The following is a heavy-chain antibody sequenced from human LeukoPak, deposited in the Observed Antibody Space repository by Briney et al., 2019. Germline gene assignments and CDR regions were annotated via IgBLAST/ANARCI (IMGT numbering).Heavy chain of an antibody. V-gene: IGHV4-59*01. CDR2: IYYIGST. D-gene: IGHD3-9*01. J-gene: IGHJ5*02. Sequence: PSETLFLTCIVSGGSISNYYWNWIRQPPGRGLEWIGYIYYIGSTNYNPSLKSRVTISVDTSKNQFSLKLNSVTAADTAVYYCARGGLFSTDNWFDPWGQGTLVTVSS. CDR3: ARGGLFSTDNWFDP. CDR1: GGSISNYY.